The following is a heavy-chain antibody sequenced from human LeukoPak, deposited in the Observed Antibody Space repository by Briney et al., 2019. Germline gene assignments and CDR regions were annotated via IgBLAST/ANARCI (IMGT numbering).Heavy chain of an antibody. CDR3: ARRLGYCSGGSCYSRFDP. V-gene: IGHV4-59*08. CDR1: GGSISSYY. Sequence: SETLSLTCTVSGGSISSYYWSWIRQPPGKGLEWIRYIYYSGSTNYNPSLKSRVTISVDTSKNQFSLKLSSVTAADTAVYYCARRLGYCSGGSCYSRFDPWGQGTLVTVSS. CDR2: IYYSGST. J-gene: IGHJ5*02. D-gene: IGHD2-15*01.